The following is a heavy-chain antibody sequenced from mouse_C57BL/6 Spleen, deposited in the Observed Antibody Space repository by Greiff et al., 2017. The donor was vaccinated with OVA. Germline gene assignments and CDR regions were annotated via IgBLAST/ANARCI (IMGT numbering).Heavy chain of an antibody. CDR3: ARHYYGSSYPWYFDV. D-gene: IGHD1-1*01. CDR2: INPNYGTT. V-gene: IGHV1-39*01. Sequence: VQLKESGPELVKPGASVKISCKASGYSFTDYNMNWVKQSNGKSLEWIGVINPNYGTTSYNQKFKGKATLTVDQSSSTAYMQLNSLTSEDSAVYYCARHYYGSSYPWYFDVWGTGTTVTVSS. CDR1: GYSFTDYN. J-gene: IGHJ1*03.